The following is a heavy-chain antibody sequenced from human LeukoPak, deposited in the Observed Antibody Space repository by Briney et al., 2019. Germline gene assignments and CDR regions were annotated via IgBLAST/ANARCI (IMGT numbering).Heavy chain of an antibody. J-gene: IGHJ4*02. Sequence: ASVKVSCKASGYTFTGYYMHWVRQAPGQGLEWMGWINPNSGGTNYAQKFQGWVTMTRDTSISTAYMELSRLRSDDTAVYYCAREGCSGGSCYPYFDYWGQGTLVTVPS. D-gene: IGHD2-15*01. V-gene: IGHV1-2*04. CDR1: GYTFTGYY. CDR3: AREGCSGGSCYPYFDY. CDR2: INPNSGGT.